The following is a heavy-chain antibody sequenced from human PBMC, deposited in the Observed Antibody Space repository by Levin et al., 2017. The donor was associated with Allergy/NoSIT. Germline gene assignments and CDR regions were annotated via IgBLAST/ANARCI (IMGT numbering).Heavy chain of an antibody. Sequence: GGSLRLSCAASGFTFSIYWMHWVRQTPGKGLVWVSQINPDGTSTKYADSVKGRFTISRDNAKNTVYLQLNSLRAEDTAVYYCARGRGNSGYYQIDYWGQGSLVTVSS. CDR1: GFTFSIYW. D-gene: IGHD3-22*01. CDR3: ARGRGNSGYYQIDY. J-gene: IGHJ4*02. CDR2: INPDGTST. V-gene: IGHV3-74*01.